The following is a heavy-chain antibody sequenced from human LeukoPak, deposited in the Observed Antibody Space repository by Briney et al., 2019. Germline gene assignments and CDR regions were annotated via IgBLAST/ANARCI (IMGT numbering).Heavy chain of an antibody. V-gene: IGHV4-61*02. CDR3: AREDYYDSSGYCYY. CDR1: GGSISSGSYY. CDR2: NYTSGST. J-gene: IGHJ4*02. D-gene: IGHD3-22*01. Sequence: SQTLSLTCTVSGGSISSGSYYWSWIRQPAGKGLEWIVRNYTSGSTNYSPSLKSRVNISLDTSKNQCSLKLSYVTAADTAVYYCAREDYYDSSGYCYYWGQGTLVTVSS.